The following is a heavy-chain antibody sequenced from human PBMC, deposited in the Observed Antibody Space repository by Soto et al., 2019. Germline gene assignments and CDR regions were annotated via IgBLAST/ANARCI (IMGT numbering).Heavy chain of an antibody. CDR2: IIPIFGTA. Sequence: SVKVSCKASGGTFSSYAISWVRQAPGQGLEWMGGIIPIFGTANYAQKFQGRVTITADESTSTAYMELSSLRSEDTAVYYCARGLDCWSGYYYYYYGMDVWGQGTTVTVSS. V-gene: IGHV1-69*13. D-gene: IGHD3-3*01. CDR3: ARGLDCWSGYYYYYYGMDV. CDR1: GGTFSSYA. J-gene: IGHJ6*02.